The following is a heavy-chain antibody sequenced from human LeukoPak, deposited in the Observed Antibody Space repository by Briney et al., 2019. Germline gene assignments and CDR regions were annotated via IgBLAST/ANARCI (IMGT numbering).Heavy chain of an antibody. J-gene: IGHJ3*02. CDR2: ISGSGGST. CDR3: SGGGWSTDAFDI. CDR1: GFTFSNYA. D-gene: IGHD6-19*01. Sequence: GGSLRLSCAASGFTFSNYAMSWVRQAPGKGLEWVSLISGSGGSTYYADSAQGRITTSRDNSKNTLYLQMNSLRAEDTAVYYCSGGGWSTDAFDIWGQGTMVTVS. V-gene: IGHV3-23*01.